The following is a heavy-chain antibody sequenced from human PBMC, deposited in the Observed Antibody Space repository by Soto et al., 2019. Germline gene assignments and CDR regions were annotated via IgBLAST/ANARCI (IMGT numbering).Heavy chain of an antibody. V-gene: IGHV3-74*01. Sequence: EVQLVESGGGLVQPGGSLRLSCATSGFPFSTNWMHWVRQAPGKGLVWVSRINSDGTSTNYADSVKGRFTISRDNAKNTLYLKMNSRRGEDPAMYSCARDIDSSGWGQGTLVTVSS. CDR1: GFPFSTNW. J-gene: IGHJ4*02. CDR3: ARDIDSSG. CDR2: INSDGTST. D-gene: IGHD3-22*01.